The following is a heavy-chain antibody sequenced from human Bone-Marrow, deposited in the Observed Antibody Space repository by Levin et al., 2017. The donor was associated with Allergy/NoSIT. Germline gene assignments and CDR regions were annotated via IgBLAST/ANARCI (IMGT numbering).Heavy chain of an antibody. V-gene: IGHV5-51*01. D-gene: IGHD4-23*01. CDR1: GFSFANRW. CDR2: IYLADSDT. Sequence: GESLKISCQGSGFSFANRWIAWVRQMPGKGLEWMGVIYLADSDTTYGPSFQGQVTISADRSTSTAYLQWNSLKASDSGIYFCAIDGGAYGLALWGQGTTLTVSS. J-gene: IGHJ6*02. CDR3: AIDGGAYGLAL.